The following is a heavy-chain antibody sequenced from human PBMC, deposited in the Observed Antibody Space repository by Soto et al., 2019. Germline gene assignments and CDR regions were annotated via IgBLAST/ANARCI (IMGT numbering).Heavy chain of an antibody. CDR2: TRNKANIYTA. CDR3: ARSGSSTSCYDY. V-gene: IGHV3-72*01. Sequence: EVHLMESGGGLVQPGGSLRLSCAASGFTFSDHYIDWVRQXXXXXXEWVGRTRNKANIYTAEYAASVKGRFTISRDDSKNLLYLQMDSLKIDDTAVYFCARSGSSTSCYDYWGQGTLVTVSS. D-gene: IGHD2-2*01. J-gene: IGHJ4*02. CDR1: GFTFSDHY.